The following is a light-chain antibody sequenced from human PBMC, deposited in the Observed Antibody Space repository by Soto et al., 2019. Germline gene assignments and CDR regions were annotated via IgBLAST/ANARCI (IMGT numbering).Light chain of an antibody. CDR2: DTS. Sequence: EIVLTQSPATLSFSPGEIATLSCRASQSVSSYLAWYQQKPCQAPRLLIYDTSNRATGIPARFSGRGSGTDFTLTISSLEPEDFAVNYCQQRSNSFTFGRETKVHIK. J-gene: IGKJ3*01. CDR1: QSVSSY. CDR3: QQRSNSFT. V-gene: IGKV3-11*01.